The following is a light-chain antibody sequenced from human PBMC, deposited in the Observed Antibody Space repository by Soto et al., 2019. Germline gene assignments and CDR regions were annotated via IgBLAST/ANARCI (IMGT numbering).Light chain of an antibody. Sequence: PGETATLSCSASQSVSSSNFAWYQQQPAQAPRLVIYGASRRAPGIPERFSGSGSGTDVTLTISRLETADFAVYYCQQYLTSPKTFGQGTKVDIK. V-gene: IGKV3-20*01. CDR2: GAS. J-gene: IGKJ1*01. CDR3: QQYLTSPKT. CDR1: QSVSSSN.